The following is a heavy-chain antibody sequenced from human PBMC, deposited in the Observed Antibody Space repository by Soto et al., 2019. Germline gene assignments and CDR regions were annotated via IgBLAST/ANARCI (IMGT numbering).Heavy chain of an antibody. V-gene: IGHV1-69*01. J-gene: IGHJ3*02. CDR2: IIPIFGTA. CDR1: GGTFSSYA. Sequence: QVQLVQSGAEVKKPGSSVKVSCKGSGGTFSSYAISWVRQAPGQGLEWMGGIIPIFGTANYAQKFQGRVTITADESTSTVHMELSSLRSEDTAVYYCARSRVTYYYDRSAFDIWGQGTMVTVSS. CDR3: ARSRVTYYYDRSAFDI. D-gene: IGHD3-22*01.